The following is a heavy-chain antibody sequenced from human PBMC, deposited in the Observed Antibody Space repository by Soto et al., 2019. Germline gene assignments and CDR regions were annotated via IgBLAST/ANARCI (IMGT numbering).Heavy chain of an antibody. J-gene: IGHJ1*01. D-gene: IGHD6-19*01. CDR3: ARCVGAVAGSN. Sequence: DVQLVESGGGLVQPGGSLRLSCVASGFTLSSYWMSWVRQAPGKGPEWVANIKGDGSEKYYADSVKGRFTISRDNAKNSLLLEMNSLRAEDTALYYCARCVGAVAGSNLGQGTLVTVSS. V-gene: IGHV3-7*05. CDR1: GFTLSSYW. CDR2: IKGDGSEK.